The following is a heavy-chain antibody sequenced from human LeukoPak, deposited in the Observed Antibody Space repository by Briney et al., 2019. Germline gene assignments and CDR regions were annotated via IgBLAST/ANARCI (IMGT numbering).Heavy chain of an antibody. J-gene: IGHJ6*03. CDR3: ARGRRYGDYVRGSLRSYYYYYMDV. CDR2: MNPNSGNT. D-gene: IGHD4-17*01. CDR1: GYTFTSYD. V-gene: IGHV1-8*03. Sequence: GASVKVSCKASGYTFTSYDINWVRQATGQGLEWMGWMNPNSGNTGYAQKFQGRVTITRNTSISTAYMELSSLKSEDTAVYYCARGRRYGDYVRGSLRSYYYYYMDVWGKGTTVTVSS.